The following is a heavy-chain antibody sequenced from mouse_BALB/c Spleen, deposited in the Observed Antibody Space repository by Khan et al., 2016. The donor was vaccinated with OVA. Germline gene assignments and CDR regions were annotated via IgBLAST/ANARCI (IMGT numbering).Heavy chain of an antibody. CDR1: GFTFSNYW. CDR3: WILL. Sequence: EVQLEESGGGLVQPGGSMKLSCVASGFTFSNYWMNWVRQSPEKGLEWVAEIRLKSDDYVTPYAESVKGRFTISRDDSKSSVYLEKNNIRAEDTGIYYCWILLWGQGTTLTVSS. CDR2: IRLKSDDYVT. J-gene: IGHJ2*01. V-gene: IGHV6-6*02.